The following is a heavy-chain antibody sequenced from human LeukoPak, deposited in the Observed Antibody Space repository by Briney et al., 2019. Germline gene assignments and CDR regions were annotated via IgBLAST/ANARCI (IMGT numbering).Heavy chain of an antibody. D-gene: IGHD6-13*01. CDR1: GGSVHSGNYY. J-gene: IGHJ3*02. CDR3: ARRLYTSSHHDAFDI. CDR2: ISYSGST. Sequence: SETLSLTCSVSGGSVHSGNYYLSWIRQPPGKGLEWIAYISYSGSTNYNPSLKSRVTISVDTSKNLFSLKLSSVTAADTAVYYCARRLYTSSHHDAFDIWGQGTMVTVSS. V-gene: IGHV4-61*01.